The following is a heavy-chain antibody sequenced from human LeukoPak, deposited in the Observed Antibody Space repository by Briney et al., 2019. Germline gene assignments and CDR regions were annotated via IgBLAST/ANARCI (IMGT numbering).Heavy chain of an antibody. Sequence: GGSLRLSCAASGITFNKYNMNWIRQAPGKGLEWVAPISSSTSYIYYADSVKGRFTISRDNAKNSLYLQMNSLRAEDTAVYYCARDGCYDFWSGYCDDYFYYMDVWGKGTTVSVSS. CDR2: ISSSTSYI. D-gene: IGHD3-3*01. CDR1: GITFNKYN. J-gene: IGHJ6*03. V-gene: IGHV3-21*01. CDR3: ARDGCYDFWSGYCDDYFYYMDV.